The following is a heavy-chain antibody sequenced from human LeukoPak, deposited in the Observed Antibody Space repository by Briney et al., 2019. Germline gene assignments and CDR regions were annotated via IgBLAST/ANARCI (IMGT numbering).Heavy chain of an antibody. CDR3: ASSYYYDSSGYSP. D-gene: IGHD3-22*01. Sequence: PSETLSLTCAVYGGSFSGYYWSWIRQPPGKGLEWIGEINHSGSTNYNPSLKSRVTISVGTSKNQFSLKLSSVTAADTAVYYCASSYYYDSSGYSPWGQGTLVTVSS. CDR2: INHSGST. J-gene: IGHJ5*02. V-gene: IGHV4-34*01. CDR1: GGSFSGYY.